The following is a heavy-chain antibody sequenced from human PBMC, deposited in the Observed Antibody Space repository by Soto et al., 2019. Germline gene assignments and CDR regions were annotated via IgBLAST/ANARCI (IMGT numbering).Heavy chain of an antibody. J-gene: IGHJ6*04. V-gene: IGHV6-1*01. D-gene: IGHD1-26*01. CDR1: GDSVTSNSAA. CDR3: ARVWSELPYYCYGMGV. CDR2: TYYRSKWYN. Sequence: SQTRSVTCAISGDSVTSNSAASNSIRQSPARGLEWLGRTYYRSKWYNDYAVSVKSRITINPDTSKNKLSLLRTSLTIEDTAAYFCARVWSELPYYCYGMGVCRKESTVTASS.